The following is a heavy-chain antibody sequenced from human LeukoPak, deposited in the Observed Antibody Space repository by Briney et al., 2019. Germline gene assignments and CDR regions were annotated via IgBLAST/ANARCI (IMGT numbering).Heavy chain of an antibody. CDR2: ISYDGSNK. CDR1: GFDFSFTW. Sequence: GGSLRLSCAASGFDFSFTWMSWVRQAPGKGLEWVAVISYDGSNKYYADSVKGRFTISRDNSKNTLYLQMNSLRAEDTAVYYCAKDRVVAATQNYFDYWGQGTLVTVSS. CDR3: AKDRVVAATQNYFDY. V-gene: IGHV3-30*18. J-gene: IGHJ4*02. D-gene: IGHD2-15*01.